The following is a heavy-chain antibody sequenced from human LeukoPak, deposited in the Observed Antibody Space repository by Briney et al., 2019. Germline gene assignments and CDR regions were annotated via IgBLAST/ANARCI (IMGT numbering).Heavy chain of an antibody. J-gene: IGHJ4*02. CDR1: GYTFTSYD. CDR3: ARGLAAAGKERDY. D-gene: IGHD6-13*01. V-gene: IGHV1-8*03. CDR2: MNPNSGNT. Sequence: ASVKVSCKASGYTFTSYDINWVRQATGQGLEWMVWMNPNSGNTGYAQKFQGRVTITRNTSISTAYMELSSLRSEDTAVYYCARGLAAAGKERDYWGQGTLVTVSS.